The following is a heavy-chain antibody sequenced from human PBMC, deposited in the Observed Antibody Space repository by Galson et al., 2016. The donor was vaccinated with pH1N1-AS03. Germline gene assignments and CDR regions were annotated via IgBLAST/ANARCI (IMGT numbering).Heavy chain of an antibody. CDR1: GYTFTGNY. CDR3: ARSRSPDYYDSSTYRPDAFDI. J-gene: IGHJ3*02. CDR2: INPNSGDT. D-gene: IGHD3-22*01. Sequence: SVKVSCKASGYTFTGNYLHWVRQAPGQGLEWVGWINPNSGDTSYAQKFQGRVTMTRDTSISAAFLELSRLRSDDTAVFYCARSRSPDYYDSSTYRPDAFDIWGQGTMVTVSS. V-gene: IGHV1-2*02.